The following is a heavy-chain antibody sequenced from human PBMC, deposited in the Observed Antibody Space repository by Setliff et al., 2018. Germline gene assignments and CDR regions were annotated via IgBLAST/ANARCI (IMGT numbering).Heavy chain of an antibody. CDR3: VKDGVGPTYTYFFDY. D-gene: IGHD1-26*01. CDR1: GGSISSYY. V-gene: IGHV3-23*01. CDR2: ISGSGDST. Sequence: ETLSLTCTVSGGSISSYYWSWIRQPAGKGPEWVSTISGSGDSTYYADAMRGRFTISRDNSKNSLYLQAKGLRAEDTAVYYCVKDGVGPTYTYFFDYWGQGSQVTVSS. J-gene: IGHJ4*02.